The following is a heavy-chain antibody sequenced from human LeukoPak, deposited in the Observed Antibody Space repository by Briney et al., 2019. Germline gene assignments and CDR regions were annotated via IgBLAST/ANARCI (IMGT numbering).Heavy chain of an antibody. CDR2: INPNSGGT. CDR1: GHTFTGYY. CDR3: AVGWNYNGDYAPLDYSYMDV. V-gene: IGHV1-2*02. J-gene: IGHJ6*03. D-gene: IGHD4-17*01. Sequence: ASVKVSCKASGHTFTGYYMHWVRQAPGQGLEWMGWINPNSGGTNYAQKFQGRVTMTRDTSISTAYMELSRLRSDDTAVYYCAVGWNYNGDYAPLDYSYMDVWGKGTTVTISS.